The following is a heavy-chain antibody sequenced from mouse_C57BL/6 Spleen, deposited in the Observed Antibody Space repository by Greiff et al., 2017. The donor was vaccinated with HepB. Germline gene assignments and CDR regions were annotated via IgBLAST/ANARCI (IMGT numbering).Heavy chain of an antibody. CDR2: INPNNGGT. CDR1: GYTFTDYY. Sequence: VQLQQSGPELVKPGASVKISCKASGYTFTDYYMNWVKQSHGKSLEWIGDINPNNGGTSYNQKFKGKATLTVDKSSSTAYMELRSLTSEDSAVYYCAGNIGITTVVGYWGQGTTLTVSS. V-gene: IGHV1-26*01. CDR3: AGNIGITTVVGY. D-gene: IGHD1-1*01. J-gene: IGHJ2*01.